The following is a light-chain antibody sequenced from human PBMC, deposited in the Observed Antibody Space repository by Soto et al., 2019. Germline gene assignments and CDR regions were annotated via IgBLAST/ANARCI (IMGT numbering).Light chain of an antibody. V-gene: IGKV4-1*01. CDR2: WAS. Sequence: LLMTQSQDALSFSLAALATINFKSIHIVLYSSNNKNYLAWYQQKPGQPPKLLIYWASTRQSGVPDRFSGSGSGTDFTLTIRNLQAEDVAVYYCQQYFGTPLTFGGGTKVDI. CDR3: QQYFGTPLT. J-gene: IGKJ4*01. CDR1: HIVLYSSNNKNY.